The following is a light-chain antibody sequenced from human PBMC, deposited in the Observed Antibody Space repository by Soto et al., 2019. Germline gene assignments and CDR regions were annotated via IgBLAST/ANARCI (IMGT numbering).Light chain of an antibody. CDR2: GND. CDR1: SSNIGSKT. CDR3: AAWDGSLNGLL. Sequence: QSVLTQPPSASGTPGQRVTISCSGGSSNIGSKTVNWYQQVPGTAPKLLIYGNDHRPSGVPDRFSASKSGTSASLAISGLQSEDEADYHCAAWDGSLNGLLFGGGTKLTVL. V-gene: IGLV1-44*01. J-gene: IGLJ2*01.